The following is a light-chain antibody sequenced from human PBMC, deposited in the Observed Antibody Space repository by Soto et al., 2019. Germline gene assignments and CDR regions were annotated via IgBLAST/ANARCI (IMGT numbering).Light chain of an antibody. CDR3: QQYNSYSPT. V-gene: IGKV1-5*01. Sequence: DIQMTQSPSTLSASLGDRVTITCRASQSISSWLSWYQQKPGKAPKLLIYDASSLESGVPSRFSGSGSGTEFTLTISSLQPDDFATYYCQQYNSYSPTFGQGTKV. J-gene: IGKJ1*01. CDR2: DAS. CDR1: QSISSW.